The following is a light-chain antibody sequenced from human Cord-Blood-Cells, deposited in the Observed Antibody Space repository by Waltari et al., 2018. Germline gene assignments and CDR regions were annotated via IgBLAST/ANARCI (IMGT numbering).Light chain of an antibody. CDR2: DAS. CDR1: QSVSSS. Sequence: EIVLTQSPATLSLSPGERATLSCRASQSVSSSLAWYQQKPGTAPRLLIYDASNRATGIPARFSGSGSGTDFTLTISSLEPEDFAVYYCQQRSNWLTFGGGTKVEIK. CDR3: QQRSNWLT. V-gene: IGKV3-11*01. J-gene: IGKJ4*01.